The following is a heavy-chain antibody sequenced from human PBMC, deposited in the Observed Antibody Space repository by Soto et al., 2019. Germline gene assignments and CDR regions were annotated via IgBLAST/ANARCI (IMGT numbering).Heavy chain of an antibody. D-gene: IGHD6-13*01. CDR3: TRDASRDSSARGWFDP. J-gene: IGHJ5*02. CDR1: GFTFSSFT. CDR2: ISSNSAYI. Sequence: GGSLRLSCVTSGFTFSSFTMNWVRQAPGKGLEWVSTISSNSAYIYYTDALRGRFTIPRDNAKNSLHLQMNSLRAEDTAVYYCTRDASRDSSARGWFDPWGPGTLVTVSS. V-gene: IGHV3-21*01.